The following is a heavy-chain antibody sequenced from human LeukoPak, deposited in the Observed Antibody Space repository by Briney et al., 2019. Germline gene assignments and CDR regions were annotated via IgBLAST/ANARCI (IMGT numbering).Heavy chain of an antibody. V-gene: IGHV3-21*01. J-gene: IGHJ6*02. D-gene: IGHD6-19*01. CDR3: ARDQGGIAVAGTHNYYYGMDV. CDR1: GFTFSSYS. CDR2: ISSSSSYI. Sequence: GGSLRLSCAASGFTFSSYSMNWVRQAPGKGLEWASSISSSSSYIYYADSVKGRFTISRDNAKNSLYLQMNSLRAEDTAVYYCARDQGGIAVAGTHNYYYGMDVWGQGTTVTVSS.